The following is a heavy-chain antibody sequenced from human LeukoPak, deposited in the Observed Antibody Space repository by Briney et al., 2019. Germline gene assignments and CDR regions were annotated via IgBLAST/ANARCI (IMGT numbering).Heavy chain of an antibody. CDR3: AKDPRLGSSWSAYYNYYYYMDV. D-gene: IGHD6-13*01. CDR1: GFTFSSYW. CDR2: IKQDGSEK. Sequence: PGGSLRLSCAASGFTFSSYWMSWVRQAPGKGLEWVANIKQDGSEKYYVDSVKGRFTISRDNAKNSLYLQMNSLRAEDTAVYYCAKDPRLGSSWSAYYNYYYYMDVWGKGTTVTISS. V-gene: IGHV3-7*01. J-gene: IGHJ6*03.